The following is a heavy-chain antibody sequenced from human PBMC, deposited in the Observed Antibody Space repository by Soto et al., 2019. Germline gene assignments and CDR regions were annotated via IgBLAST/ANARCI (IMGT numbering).Heavy chain of an antibody. CDR1: GFAFNNYG. CDR3: ARGSGTAMVIDY. CDR2: IYSGGST. Sequence: PGGSLRLSCTVSGFAFNNYGINWVRQAPGKGLEWVSVIYSGGSTYYADSVKGRFTISRDNSKNTLYLQMNSLRAEDTAVYYCARGSGTAMVIDYWGQGTLVTVSS. J-gene: IGHJ4*02. D-gene: IGHD5-18*01. V-gene: IGHV3-53*01.